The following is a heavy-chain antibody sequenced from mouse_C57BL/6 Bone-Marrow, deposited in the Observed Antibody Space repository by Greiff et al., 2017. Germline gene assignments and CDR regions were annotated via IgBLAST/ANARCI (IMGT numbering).Heavy chain of an antibody. CDR2: ISSGGSYT. D-gene: IGHD1-1*01. J-gene: IGHJ4*01. CDR1: GFTFSSYG. Sequence: DVKLVESGGDLVKPGGSLKLSCAASGFTFSSYGMSWVRQTPDKRLEWVATISSGGSYTYYPDSVKGRFTISRDKAKNTLYLQMSSLKSEDTAMYYCARQTVVHYYAMDYWGQGTSVTVSS. V-gene: IGHV5-6*02. CDR3: ARQTVVHYYAMDY.